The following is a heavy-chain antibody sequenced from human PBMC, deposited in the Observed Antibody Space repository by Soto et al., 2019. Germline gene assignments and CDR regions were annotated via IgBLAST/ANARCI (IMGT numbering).Heavy chain of an antibody. CDR1: GDSITSRDFY. CDR3: ARETPYCSSTSCYLSYYYYMDV. Sequence: SETLSLTCTVSGDSITSRDFYWGWIRRPPGQGLEWVGTISHSGDTFYNPPLKSRLTISVDTSKNQFSLRLSSVTAADTAVYYCARETPYCSSTSCYLSYYYYMDVWGKGTTVTVSS. J-gene: IGHJ6*03. CDR2: ISHSGDT. V-gene: IGHV4-39*02. D-gene: IGHD2-2*01.